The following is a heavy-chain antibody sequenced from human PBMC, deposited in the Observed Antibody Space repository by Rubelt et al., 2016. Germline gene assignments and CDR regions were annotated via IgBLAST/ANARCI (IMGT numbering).Heavy chain of an antibody. CDR1: GGSFSIYY. V-gene: IGHV4-34*01. CDR2: INHSGST. D-gene: IGHD2-2*01. CDR3: ARGYQAFDY. Sequence: QVQLQQWGAGLLKPSETLSLTCAVYGGSFSIYYWSWIRQPPGKGLEWVGEINHSGSTNYNPALKSRVTISVDTATHQFSLRLISVAAADAAVYNCARGYQAFDYWDQGTLVTVSS. J-gene: IGHJ4*02.